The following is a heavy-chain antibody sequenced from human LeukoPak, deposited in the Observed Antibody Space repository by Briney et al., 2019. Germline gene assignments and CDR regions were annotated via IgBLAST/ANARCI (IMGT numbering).Heavy chain of an antibody. V-gene: IGHV5-51*01. Sequence: GESLKISCKGSGYSFTTYWIGWVRQMPGKGLEWMGIIYPGDSDTRYSPSFQGQVTISTDKSISTAYLQWSSLKASDTAIYYCARHLQPGSKELDYWGQRTLATVSS. CDR3: ARHLQPGSKELDY. CDR2: IYPGDSDT. J-gene: IGHJ4*02. CDR1: GYSFTTYW. D-gene: IGHD3-10*01.